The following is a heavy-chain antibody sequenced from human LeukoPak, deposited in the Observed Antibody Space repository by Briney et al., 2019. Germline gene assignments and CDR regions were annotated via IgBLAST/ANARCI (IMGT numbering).Heavy chain of an antibody. D-gene: IGHD6-19*01. Sequence: GGPLRLSCAASGFSVSNKYMSWVRQAPGKGLEWVSVIYTGGDTYYADSVRGRFTISRDNSKNTVNLQMNSLRAEDTALYYCAGGQMFTSGGFDDWGQGTLVTVSS. V-gene: IGHV3-53*01. CDR3: AGGQMFTSGGFDD. CDR2: IYTGGDT. CDR1: GFSVSNKY. J-gene: IGHJ4*02.